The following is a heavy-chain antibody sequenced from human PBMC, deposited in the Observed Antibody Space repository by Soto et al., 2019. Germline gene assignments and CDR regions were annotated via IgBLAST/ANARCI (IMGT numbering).Heavy chain of an antibody. J-gene: IGHJ6*03. CDR3: AKGSRSDFSITNYYYYMDV. D-gene: IGHD3-3*01. V-gene: IGHV3-30*18. CDR1: GFTCSSYG. Sequence: PGGSLRLSCAASGFTCSSYGMHWVRQAPGKGLEWVAVISYDGSNKYYADSVKGRFTISRDNSKNTLYLQMNSLRAEDTAVYYCAKGSRSDFSITNYYYYMDVWGKGTTVTVSS. CDR2: ISYDGSNK.